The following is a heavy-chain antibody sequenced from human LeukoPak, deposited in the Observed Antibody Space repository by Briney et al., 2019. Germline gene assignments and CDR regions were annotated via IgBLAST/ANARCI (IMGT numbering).Heavy chain of an antibody. V-gene: IGHV3-74*01. D-gene: IGHD5-18*01. J-gene: IGHJ4*02. CDR3: ARGGSSRYSYGFG. CDR2: ISGSGSST. Sequence: GGSLRLSCAGSSFTFSGYSLNWVRQAPGKGLEWVSAISGSGSSTTYADSVKGRFTISRDNAKNTLYLQMNSLRAEDTAVYYCARGGSSRYSYGFGWGQGTLVTVSS. CDR1: SFTFSGYS.